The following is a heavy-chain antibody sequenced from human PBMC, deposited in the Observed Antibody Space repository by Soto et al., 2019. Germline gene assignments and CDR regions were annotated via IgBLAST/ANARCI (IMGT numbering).Heavy chain of an antibody. CDR3: ARLVDTAMADTYDY. D-gene: IGHD5-18*01. V-gene: IGHV1-69*13. J-gene: IGHJ4*02. CDR1: GGTFSSYS. CDR2: IIPIFGTA. Sequence: SVKVSCKASGGTFSSYSISWVRQAPGQGLEWMGGIIPIFGTANYAQKFQGRVTITADESTSTAYMELSSLRSEDTAVYYCARLVDTAMADTYDYWGQGTLVTVSS.